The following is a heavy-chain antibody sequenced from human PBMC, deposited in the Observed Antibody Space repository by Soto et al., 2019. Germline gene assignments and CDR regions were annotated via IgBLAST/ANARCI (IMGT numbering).Heavy chain of an antibody. CDR3: ARDLTSSGRSTYLGY. CDR2: ISGDGATT. J-gene: IGHJ4*02. D-gene: IGHD6-19*01. V-gene: IGHV3-23*01. CDR1: GFTFSSYA. Sequence: EVQLLESGGVLVQPGGSLRLSRAASGFTFSSYALSWVRQAPGKGLEWVSGISGDGATTYYTDSVKGRFTISRDSFTNTLYLQMSSLRAEDSAVYYCARDLTSSGRSTYLGYWGQGTLVTVSS.